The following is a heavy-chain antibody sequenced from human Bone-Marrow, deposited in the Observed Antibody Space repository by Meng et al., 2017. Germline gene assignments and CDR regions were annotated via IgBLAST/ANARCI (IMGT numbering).Heavy chain of an antibody. CDR2: ISRSGTTT. CDR1: GFTFSNNA. D-gene: IGHD1-1*01. J-gene: IGHJ4*01. V-gene: IGHV3-23*01. Sequence: EVQLLESGGGLLQPGGSLRLSCAASGFTFSNNAMGWVRQAPEKGLDWVSTISRSGTTTYYADSVKGRFTISRDISKNTLYLQMNSLRADDTAVYYCVKEGQLGYFDSWGHGTLVTVSS. CDR3: VKEGQLGYFDS.